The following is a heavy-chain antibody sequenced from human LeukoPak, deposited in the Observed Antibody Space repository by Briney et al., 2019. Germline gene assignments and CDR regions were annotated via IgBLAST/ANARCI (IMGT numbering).Heavy chain of an antibody. CDR2: ISGRVGST. CDR1: GFTFSGNA. D-gene: IGHD3-22*01. J-gene: IGHJ4*02. CDR3: ATAGDYYDGDDY. V-gene: IGHV3-23*01. Sequence: PGGSLRLSCAASGFTFSGNAMSGGRQAPGEGLEWGSAISGRVGSTYYADSVTGRFTISRANSKNTLYLQMPSRRAEDTAVYSCATAGDYYDGDDYWGQGTLVTVSS.